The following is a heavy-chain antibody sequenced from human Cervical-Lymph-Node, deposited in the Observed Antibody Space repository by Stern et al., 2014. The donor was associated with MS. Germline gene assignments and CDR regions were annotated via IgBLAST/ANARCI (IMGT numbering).Heavy chain of an antibody. Sequence: EQLQQWGAGLLKPSETLSLTCAVYGGSFTGYFWSRIRQPPGKGLEWIGEINHRGRVNYNPSLKSRVIMSVDTSKNQFSLNLTSVAVADTAVYYCARGPPLMVISWFDPWGQGTLVTVSS. V-gene: IGHV4-34*01. J-gene: IGHJ5*02. D-gene: IGHD2-21*01. CDR3: ARGPPLMVISWFDP. CDR2: INHRGRV. CDR1: GGSFTGYF.